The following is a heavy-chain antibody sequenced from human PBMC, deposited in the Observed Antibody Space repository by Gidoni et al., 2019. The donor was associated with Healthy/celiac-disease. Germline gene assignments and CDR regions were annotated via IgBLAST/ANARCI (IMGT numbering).Heavy chain of an antibody. CDR3: ARGRGAMADY. D-gene: IGHD3-16*01. J-gene: IGHJ4*02. CDR2: IYYSGST. CDR1: GGSISSSSYY. Sequence: QLQLPESGPGLVKPSETLSLTCPVSGGSISSSSYYWGWIRQPPGKGLEWIGSIYYSGSTYYNPSRKSRVTISVDTSKNQFSLKLSSVTAADTAVYYCARGRGAMADYWGQGTLVTVSS. V-gene: IGHV4-39*07.